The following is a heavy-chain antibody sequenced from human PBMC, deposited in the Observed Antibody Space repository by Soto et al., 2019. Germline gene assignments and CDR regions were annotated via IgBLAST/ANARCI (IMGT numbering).Heavy chain of an antibody. J-gene: IGHJ4*02. CDR1: GYTFTSYD. D-gene: IGHD6-19*01. CDR2: MNPNSGNT. CDR3: ARERTVAGNDY. Sequence: QVQLVQSGAEVKKPGASVKVSCKASGYTFTSYDINWVRQATGQGLEWMGWMNPNSGNTGYAQKFQGTVTITGKTTISTADMELSSLRSEDTAVYYWARERTVAGNDYWGQGTLVTVSS. V-gene: IGHV1-8*01.